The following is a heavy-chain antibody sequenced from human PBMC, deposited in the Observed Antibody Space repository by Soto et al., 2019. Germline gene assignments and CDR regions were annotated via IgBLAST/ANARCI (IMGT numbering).Heavy chain of an antibody. CDR3: ASSAAGTLFRYYYGMDV. D-gene: IGHD6-13*01. CDR2: IIPSVGTT. Sequence: GASVKVSCKASGGTFSSYAISWVRQAPGQGLEWMGRIIPSVGTTNYAQKFQGRVTMTRDTSTSTVYMELSSLRSEDTAVYYCASSAAGTLFRYYYGMDVWGQGTTVTVSS. V-gene: IGHV1-69*04. J-gene: IGHJ6*02. CDR1: GGTFSSYA.